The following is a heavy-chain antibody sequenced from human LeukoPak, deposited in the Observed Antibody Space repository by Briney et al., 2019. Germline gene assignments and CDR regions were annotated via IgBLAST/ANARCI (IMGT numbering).Heavy chain of an antibody. J-gene: IGHJ4*02. CDR2: IDPSDSYT. CDR1: GYSFTSYW. D-gene: IGHD6-13*01. CDR3: ARAHSSRWHFDY. Sequence: GESLKISCKGSGYSFTSYWINWVRQMPGKGLEWMGRIDPSDSYTNYSPSFQGHVTISADKSISTAYLQWSSLKASDPAMYYCARAHSSRWHFDYWAQETLVTVSS. V-gene: IGHV5-10-1*01.